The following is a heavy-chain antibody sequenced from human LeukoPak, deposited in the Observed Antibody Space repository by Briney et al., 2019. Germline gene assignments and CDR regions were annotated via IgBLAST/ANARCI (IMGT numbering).Heavy chain of an antibody. Sequence: SETLSLTSNVSGGFISIFFRTCIRQPPGKGLEWIGYIYYSGSTNYNPSLKSRVTISVDTAKNQFSLKLGSVTAADTAVYYCARVNSYGFAFDYWGQGTLVTVSS. CDR3: ARVNSYGFAFDY. CDR2: IYYSGST. V-gene: IGHV4-59*01. J-gene: IGHJ4*02. D-gene: IGHD5-18*01. CDR1: GGFISIFF.